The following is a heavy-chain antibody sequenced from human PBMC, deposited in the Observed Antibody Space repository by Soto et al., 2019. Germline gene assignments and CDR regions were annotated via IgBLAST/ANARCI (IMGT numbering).Heavy chain of an antibody. J-gene: IGHJ4*02. CDR2: IYHSGST. CDR1: GGSISSGGYS. D-gene: IGHD1-26*01. Sequence: SETLSLTCAASGGSISSGGYSWSWIRQPPGKGLEWIGYIYHSGSTYYNPSLKSRVTISVDRSKNQFSLKLSSVTAADTAVYYCALIDSVGALADWGQGTLVTVSS. V-gene: IGHV4-30-2*01. CDR3: ALIDSVGALAD.